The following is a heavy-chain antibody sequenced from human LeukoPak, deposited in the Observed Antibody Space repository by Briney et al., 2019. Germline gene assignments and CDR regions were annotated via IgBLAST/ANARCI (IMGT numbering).Heavy chain of an antibody. CDR2: INHSGST. CDR3: ARGPRVIAFDI. J-gene: IGHJ3*02. D-gene: IGHD3-10*01. V-gene: IGHV4-34*01. CDR1: GGSFSGYY. Sequence: SETLPLTCAVYGGSFSGYYWSWIRQPPGKGLEWIGEINHSGSTNYNPSLKSRVTISVDTSKNQFSLKLSSVTAADTAVYYCARGPRVIAFDIWGQGTMVTVSS.